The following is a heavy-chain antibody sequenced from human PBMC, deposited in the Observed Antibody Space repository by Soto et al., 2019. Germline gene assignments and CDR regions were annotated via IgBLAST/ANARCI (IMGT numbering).Heavy chain of an antibody. CDR3: ARVTSDSSGGWFDP. Sequence: TLSLTCTVSGDSISSGAYYWVCMGQGPGKGLEWIGYIFYSGSTYYNPSLQSRLTISVDTSKNQFSLNLNSVTAADTAVYFCARVTSDSSGGWFDPWGQGTLVTVSS. CDR2: IFYSGST. J-gene: IGHJ5*02. V-gene: IGHV4-31*03. D-gene: IGHD6-6*01. CDR1: GDSISSGAYY.